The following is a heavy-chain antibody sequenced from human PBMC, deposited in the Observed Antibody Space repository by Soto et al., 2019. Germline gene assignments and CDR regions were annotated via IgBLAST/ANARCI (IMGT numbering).Heavy chain of an antibody. V-gene: IGHV4-31*03. D-gene: IGHD3-3*01. CDR2: IYYSGST. J-gene: IGHJ6*02. Sequence: SETLSLTCTVSGGSISSGGYYWSWIRQHPGKGLEWIGYIYYSGSTYYNPSLKSRVTISVDTSKNQFSLKLSSVTAADTAVYYCGRDKDFWSGYSNYYYGMDVWGQGTTVTVS. CDR3: GRDKDFWSGYSNYYYGMDV. CDR1: GGSISSGGYY.